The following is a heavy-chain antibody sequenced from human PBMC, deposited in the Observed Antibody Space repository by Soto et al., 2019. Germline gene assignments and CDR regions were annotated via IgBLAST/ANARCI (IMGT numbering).Heavy chain of an antibody. D-gene: IGHD4-17*01. CDR2: IKSKSDGGTT. Sequence: EVHLVASGGGLVKPGESLRLSCAGSGFTFSNAWLGWVRQTPGKGLEWVGRIKSKSDGGTTDYPAALKGRFPISRDDSKTTLYLQLTSLKTEDAGVYYCTKDYGWAFDIWGQGTMVTVSS. CDR3: TKDYGWAFDI. J-gene: IGHJ3*02. CDR1: GFTFSNAW. V-gene: IGHV3-15*01.